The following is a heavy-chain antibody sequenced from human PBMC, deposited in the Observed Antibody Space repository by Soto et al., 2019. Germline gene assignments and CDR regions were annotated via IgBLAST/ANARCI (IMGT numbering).Heavy chain of an antibody. CDR1: GFTFTSSA. CDR3: AADGWELLPRDYYGMDV. J-gene: IGHJ6*02. CDR2: IVVGSGNT. V-gene: IGHV1-58*01. Sequence: PVKVSCKASGFTFTSSAVPWGRQARGQSLEWIGWIVVGSGNTNYAQKFQERVTITRDMSTSTAYMELSSLRSEDTAVYYCAADGWELLPRDYYGMDVWGQGTTVTVSS. D-gene: IGHD1-26*01.